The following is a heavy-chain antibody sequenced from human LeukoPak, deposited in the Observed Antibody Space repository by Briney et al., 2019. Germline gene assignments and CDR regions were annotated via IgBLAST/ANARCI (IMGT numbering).Heavy chain of an antibody. D-gene: IGHD3-10*01. CDR2: IYYSGNT. CDR3: ARQYYGSGSLPFDY. J-gene: IGHJ4*02. CDR1: GGSISSSSYY. Sequence: SETLSLTCTVSGGSISSSSYYWGWIRQPPGKGLEWIGSIYYSGNTYYNPSLKSRVTISVYTSKNQFSLKLSSVTAADTAVYYCARQYYGSGSLPFDYWGQGTLVTVSS. V-gene: IGHV4-39*01.